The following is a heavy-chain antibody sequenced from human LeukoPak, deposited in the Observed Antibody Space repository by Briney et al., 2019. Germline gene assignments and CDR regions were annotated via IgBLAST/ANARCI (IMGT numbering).Heavy chain of an antibody. CDR1: GGSISSSSYY. J-gene: IGHJ4*02. CDR3: ARHVYPISSFDY. Sequence: PSETLSLTCAVSGGSISSSSYYWGWLRQPPGKGLEWIGSVYYSGSTYYNPSLKSRVTISVDTSKNQFSLKLSSVTAADTAVYYCARHVYPISSFDYWGQGTLVTVSS. D-gene: IGHD2/OR15-2a*01. V-gene: IGHV4-39*01. CDR2: VYYSGST.